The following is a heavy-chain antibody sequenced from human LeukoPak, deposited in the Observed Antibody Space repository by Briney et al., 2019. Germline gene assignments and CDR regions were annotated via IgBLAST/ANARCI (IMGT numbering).Heavy chain of an antibody. CDR2: MYYSGTT. V-gene: IGHV4-59*01. CDR1: GGSISGYY. J-gene: IGHJ4*02. CDR3: ASLPGIAESGKAVDY. D-gene: IGHD6-19*01. Sequence: SETLSLTCTVSGGSISGYYWSWIRQPPGKGLEWIGYMYYSGTTNYNPSLKSRVTISVDTSKNQFSLNLSSVTAADTAVYYCASLPGIAESGKAVDYWGQGTLVTVSS.